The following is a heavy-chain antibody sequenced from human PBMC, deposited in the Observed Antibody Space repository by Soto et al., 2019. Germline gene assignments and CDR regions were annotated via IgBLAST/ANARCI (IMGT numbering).Heavy chain of an antibody. CDR2: ISGSGVIK. Sequence: EVQLLQSGGGWVQPGGSLRLSCAASGFTFSNCAMAWVRQAPGKGLEWVSSISGSGVIKYYADSVQGRFTISRDNSNNTLSVQMNSLRVEDTAIYYCAKHLTSMVRVVLPSPWGQGILVTVSS. J-gene: IGHJ5*02. D-gene: IGHD3-10*01. CDR1: GFTFSNCA. V-gene: IGHV3-23*01. CDR3: AKHLTSMVRVVLPSP.